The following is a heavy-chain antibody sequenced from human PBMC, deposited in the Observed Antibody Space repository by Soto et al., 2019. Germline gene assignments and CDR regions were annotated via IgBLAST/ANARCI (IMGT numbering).Heavy chain of an antibody. CDR2: IIPILGIA. CDR3: AGDGGGVVVPAADWYFDL. V-gene: IGHV1-69*02. Sequence: QVQLVQSGAEVKKPGSSVKVSCKASGGTFSSYTISWVRQAPGQGLEWMGRIIPILGIANYAQKFQGRVTITADKSTSTRYVGLRMLSSEDTAVYYCAGDGGGVVVPAADWYFDLWGRGTLVTVSS. CDR1: GGTFSSYT. D-gene: IGHD2-2*01. J-gene: IGHJ2*01.